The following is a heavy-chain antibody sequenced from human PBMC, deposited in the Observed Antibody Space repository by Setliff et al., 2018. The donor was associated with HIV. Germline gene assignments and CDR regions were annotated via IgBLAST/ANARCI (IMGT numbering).Heavy chain of an antibody. CDR1: GYTFGNYY. V-gene: IGHV1-2*06. Sequence: ASVKVSCKASGYTFGNYYMHWVRQAPGQGLEWMGRIAPNSGGTKYAQKFEGRVTMTRDTSINTVYMEVSSLRSDDTAVYYCSRNVGVPGRGNALDYWGQGTQVTVSS. D-gene: IGHD1-26*01. J-gene: IGHJ4*02. CDR3: SRNVGVPGRGNALDY. CDR2: IAPNSGGT.